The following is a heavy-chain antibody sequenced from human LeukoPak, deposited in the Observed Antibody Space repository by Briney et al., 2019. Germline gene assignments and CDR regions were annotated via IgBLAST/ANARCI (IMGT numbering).Heavy chain of an antibody. J-gene: IGHJ3*02. V-gene: IGHV4-39*01. D-gene: IGHD3-16*01. CDR1: GGSISSSSYY. CDR2: IYYSGST. CDR3: ARRGIGAFDI. Sequence: SETLSLTCTVSGGSISSSSYYWGWIRQPPGKGLEWIGSIYYSGSTYYNPSLKSRVTISVDTSKNQFSLKLSSVTAADTAVYHCARRGIGAFDIWGQGTMVTVSS.